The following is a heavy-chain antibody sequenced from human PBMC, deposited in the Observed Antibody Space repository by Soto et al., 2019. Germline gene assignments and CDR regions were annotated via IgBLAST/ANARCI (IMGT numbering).Heavy chain of an antibody. V-gene: IGHV3-30*03. Sequence: PGGSLRLSCAASGFTFSSYAMSWVRQAPGKGLEWVALISYDGSSEYYADSVKGRFTISRDNSKNTLWLQMNSLRVEDTAVYYCARYLSPPGHGYYYDSSGNSTPGYFDYWGQGTLVTVSS. D-gene: IGHD3-22*01. CDR1: GFTFSSYA. J-gene: IGHJ4*02. CDR2: ISYDGSSE. CDR3: ARYLSPPGHGYYYDSSGNSTPGYFDY.